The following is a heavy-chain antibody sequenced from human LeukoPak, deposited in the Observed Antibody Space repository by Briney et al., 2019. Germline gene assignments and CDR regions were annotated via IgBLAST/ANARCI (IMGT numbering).Heavy chain of an antibody. D-gene: IGHD4-11*01. CDR3: AKGVRLSSNHYMDV. CDR1: GFMFNNYA. CDR2: ITGGGDDT. J-gene: IGHJ6*03. Sequence: GGSLRLSCAASGFMFNNYAMSWFRQAPGKDLEWVSTITGGGDDTYSADSVKGRFTISRDNSKNTLSLQMHSLRVEDTAVYYCAKGVRLSSNHYMDVWGKGTTVTVSS. V-gene: IGHV3-23*01.